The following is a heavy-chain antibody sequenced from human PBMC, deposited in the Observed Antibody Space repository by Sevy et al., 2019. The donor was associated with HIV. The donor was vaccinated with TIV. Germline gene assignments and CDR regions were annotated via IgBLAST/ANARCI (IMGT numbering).Heavy chain of an antibody. J-gene: IGHJ4*02. CDR2: IKQDGSDK. V-gene: IGHV3-7*03. CDR1: GFTLSTYW. CDR3: TRGYVSF. D-gene: IGHD3-16*01. Sequence: GGSLRLSCAASGFTLSTYWMTWVRLAPGKGLEWVANIKQDGSDKYYVDSVKGRFTISRDNARNFLYLQMNSLRAEDTAVYYCTRGYVSFWGQGTLVTVSS.